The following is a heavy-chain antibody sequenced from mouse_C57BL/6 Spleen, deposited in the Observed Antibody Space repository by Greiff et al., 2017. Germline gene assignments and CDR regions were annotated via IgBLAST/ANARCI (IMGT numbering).Heavy chain of an antibody. J-gene: IGHJ3*01. CDR2: INPSSGYT. V-gene: IGHV1-4*01. Sequence: QVQLQQSGAELARPGASVKMSCKASGYTFTSYTMHWVKQRPGQGLEWIGYINPSSGYTKYNQKFKDKATLTADKSSSTAYMQLRSRTSEDSAVYYCARGIYYSNYPWLAYGGQGTLVTVSA. CDR1: GYTFTSYT. D-gene: IGHD2-5*01. CDR3: ARGIYYSNYPWLAY.